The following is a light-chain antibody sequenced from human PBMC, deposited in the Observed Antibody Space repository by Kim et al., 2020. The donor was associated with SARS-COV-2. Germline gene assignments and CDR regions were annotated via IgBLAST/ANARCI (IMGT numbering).Light chain of an antibody. V-gene: IGLV1-40*01. CDR2: GNS. Sequence: QRVTISCTGSISNIGAGYDVHWYQQLPGTAPKLLIYGNSNRPSGVPDRFSGSKSGTSASLAITGLQAEDEADYYCQSYDSSLSGGVFGGGTKLTVL. CDR3: QSYDSSLSGGV. CDR1: ISNIGAGYD. J-gene: IGLJ2*01.